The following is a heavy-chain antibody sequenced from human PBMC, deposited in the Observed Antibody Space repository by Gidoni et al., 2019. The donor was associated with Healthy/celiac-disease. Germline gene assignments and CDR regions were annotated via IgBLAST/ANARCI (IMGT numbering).Heavy chain of an antibody. CDR3: ASSGQTDYYYYYGMDF. J-gene: IGHJ6*02. CDR2: ISSSSSYI. D-gene: IGHD3-10*01. Sequence: EVQLVESGGGLVKPGGSLRLSCAASGFTCSSYSRNWVRQALGKGMEWVSSISSSSSYIYDSDSVKGRFPISRYNAKNPLYLQMNSLRAEDTAVYYCASSGQTDYYYYYGMDFWGQGTTVTVSS. V-gene: IGHV3-21*01. CDR1: GFTCSSYS.